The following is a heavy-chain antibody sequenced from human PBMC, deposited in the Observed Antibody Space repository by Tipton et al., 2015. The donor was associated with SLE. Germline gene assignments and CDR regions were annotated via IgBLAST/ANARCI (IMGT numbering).Heavy chain of an antibody. V-gene: IGHV4-39*07. Sequence: LRLSCPASNGSISSSPYYWGRIRQSPGKGLEWVGSIYYSGSTYYNPSLKSRVTISVDTSRNQCSLNLTSVTAADTAVYYCARGPYYCMDVWGKGTTVTVSS. J-gene: IGHJ6*03. CDR2: IYYSGST. CDR1: NGSISSSPYY. CDR3: ARGPYYCMDV.